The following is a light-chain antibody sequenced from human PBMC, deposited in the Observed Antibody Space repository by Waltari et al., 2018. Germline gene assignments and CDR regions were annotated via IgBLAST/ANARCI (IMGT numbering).Light chain of an antibody. Sequence: QSVLTQPPSASGTPGQRVPISGFGSRSNTGTQIINWYLQVPGTAPKLLIYNNNQRPSGVPERFSGSKSGTSASLAISWLQSEDEAEYSCAAWDDSLEGWVFGGGTRLTVL. CDR1: RSNTGTQI. V-gene: IGLV1-44*01. CDR3: AAWDDSLEGWV. J-gene: IGLJ3*02. CDR2: NNN.